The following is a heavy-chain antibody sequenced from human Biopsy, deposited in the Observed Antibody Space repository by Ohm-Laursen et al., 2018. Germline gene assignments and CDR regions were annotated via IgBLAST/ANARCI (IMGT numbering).Heavy chain of an antibody. CDR2: INHSGST. CDR3: SRGRLRAVARFDY. J-gene: IGHJ4*02. Sequence: GTLSLTCAVYGGSFSGYYWSWIRQPPGKGLEWIGEINHSGSTNYNPSLKSRVTISVDTSKNQFSLKLSSVTAADTAVYYCSRGRLRAVARFDYWGQGTLVTVSS. D-gene: IGHD6-19*01. CDR1: GGSFSGYY. V-gene: IGHV4-34*01.